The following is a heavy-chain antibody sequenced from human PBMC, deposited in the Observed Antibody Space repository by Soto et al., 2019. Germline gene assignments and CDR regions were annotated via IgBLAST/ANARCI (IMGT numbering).Heavy chain of an antibody. D-gene: IGHD3-22*01. J-gene: IGHJ3*02. V-gene: IGHV4-30-2*01. CDR2: IYHSGST. CDR1: GGSISSGGYS. CDR3: ARVYPNYYDSSGYYDAFDI. Sequence: QLQLQESGSGLVKPSQTLSLTCAVSGGSISSGGYSWSWIRQPPGKGLEWIGYIYHSGSTYYNPYIKSRVTISVDRSKNQFSLKLSSVTAADTAVYYCARVYPNYYDSSGYYDAFDIWGQGTMVTVSS.